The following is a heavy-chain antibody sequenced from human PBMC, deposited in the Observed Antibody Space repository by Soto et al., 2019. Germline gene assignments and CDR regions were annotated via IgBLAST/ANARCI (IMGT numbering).Heavy chain of an antibody. J-gene: IGHJ4*02. CDR1: GGSIINGDTY. CDR2: INYRGTT. V-gene: IGHV4-31*03. D-gene: IGHD2-15*01. CDR3: ARDAPGVAPY. Sequence: QVQLQESGPGLVKPSQTLSLTCTVSGGSIINGDTYLNWIRQHPEKGLEWMGYINYRGTTKYNPAIKSRILISIDTSKNQFSLRLTSVTASYTAVYYCARDAPGVAPYWGQGTLVTVSS.